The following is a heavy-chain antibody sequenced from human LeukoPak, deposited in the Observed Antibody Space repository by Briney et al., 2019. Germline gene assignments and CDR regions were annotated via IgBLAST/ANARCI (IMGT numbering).Heavy chain of an antibody. CDR3: ARGAVVVPAAI. D-gene: IGHD2-2*01. Sequence: GGSLRLSCAASGFTFSDYYMSWIRQAPGKGLEWVSYISSSGSTIYYADSVKGRFTISRGNAKNSLYLQMDSLRAEDTAVYYCARGAVVVPAAIWGQGTLVTVSS. V-gene: IGHV3-11*01. CDR1: GFTFSDYY. CDR2: ISSSGSTI. J-gene: IGHJ4*02.